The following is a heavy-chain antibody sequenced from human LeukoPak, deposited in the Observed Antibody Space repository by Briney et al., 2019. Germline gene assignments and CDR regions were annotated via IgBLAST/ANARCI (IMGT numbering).Heavy chain of an antibody. CDR1: RYTFTSYY. J-gene: IGHJ4*02. CDR2: INPSGGST. D-gene: IGHD6-19*01. Sequence: ASVKVSYKASRYTFTSYYMHWVHQAAGQGGECMGIINPSGGSTSHAQKFQGRVTMTRDRSTSTVYMELSSLRSEDTAVYYCARGSGGWYSVAYWGQGTLVTVSS. CDR3: ARGSGGWYSVAY. V-gene: IGHV1-46*01.